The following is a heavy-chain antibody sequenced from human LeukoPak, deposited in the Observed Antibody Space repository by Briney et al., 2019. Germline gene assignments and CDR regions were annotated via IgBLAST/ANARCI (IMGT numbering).Heavy chain of an antibody. Sequence: ASVKVSCKASGYTFTGYYMHWVRQAPGQGLEWMGWINPNSGGTNYAQKFQGRVTMTRDTSISTAYMELSRLRSDDTAVYYCARVPRALAWSPKSNWFDPWGQGTLVTVSS. V-gene: IGHV1-2*02. J-gene: IGHJ5*02. CDR3: ARVPRALAWSPKSNWFDP. CDR2: INPNSGGT. D-gene: IGHD3-9*01. CDR1: GYTFTGYY.